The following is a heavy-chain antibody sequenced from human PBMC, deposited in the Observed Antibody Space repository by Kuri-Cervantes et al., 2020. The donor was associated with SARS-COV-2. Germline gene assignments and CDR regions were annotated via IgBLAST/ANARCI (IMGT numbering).Heavy chain of an antibody. CDR2: MKQDGSEK. J-gene: IGHJ4*02. CDR1: GFTFSSYW. V-gene: IGHV3-7*05. Sequence: LTCAASGFTFSSYWMSWVRQAPGKGLEWVANMKQDGSEKYYVDSVKGRFTISRDNAKNSLYLQMNSLRAEDTAVYYCARYRWSGWPFFEYWGQGTLVTVSS. CDR3: ARYRWSGWPFFEY. D-gene: IGHD6-19*01.